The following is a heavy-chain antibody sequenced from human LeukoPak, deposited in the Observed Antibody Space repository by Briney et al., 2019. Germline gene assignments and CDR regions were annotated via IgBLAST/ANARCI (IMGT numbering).Heavy chain of an antibody. CDR1: GGTFSSYA. V-gene: IGHV1-69*06. CDR2: IIPIFGTA. J-gene: IGHJ3*02. CDR3: ARDQFHSGSYHRGEADAFDI. Sequence: SVKVSCKASGGTFSSYAISWVRQAPGQGLEWMGGIIPIFGTANYAQKFQGRVTITADKSTSTAYMELSSLRSEDTAVYYCARDQFHSGSYHRGEADAFDIWGQGTMVTVSS. D-gene: IGHD1-26*01.